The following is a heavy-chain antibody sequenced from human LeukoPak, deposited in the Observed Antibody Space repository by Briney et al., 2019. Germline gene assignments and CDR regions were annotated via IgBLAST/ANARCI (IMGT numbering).Heavy chain of an antibody. V-gene: IGHV3-23*01. J-gene: IGHJ6*03. Sequence: LRLSFAVSGFTFSNCPMSWVRQAPGKGLEWVSAITGSGGGTYYADSVKGRFTISRDNSKNTLYLQMNSLRAEDTAVYYCAKDGQYGDYWYYYMDVWGKGTTVTVSS. D-gene: IGHD4/OR15-4a*01. CDR3: AKDGQYGDYWYYYMDV. CDR2: ITGSGGGT. CDR1: GFTFSNCP.